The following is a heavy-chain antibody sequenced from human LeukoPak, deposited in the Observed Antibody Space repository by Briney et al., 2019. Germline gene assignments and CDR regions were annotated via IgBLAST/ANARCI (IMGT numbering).Heavy chain of an antibody. CDR1: GGSFSSYY. V-gene: IGHV4-59*01. CDR2: IDHSGST. D-gene: IGHD4-17*01. Sequence: SETLSLTCTVSGGSFSSYYWTWIRQPPGKGLEWIGYIDHSGSTNCNPSLKSRVTISSDTSKNQFSLELSSVTAADTAVYYCARLKATVSIHAYFDYWGQGTLVTVSS. J-gene: IGHJ4*02. CDR3: ARLKATVSIHAYFDY.